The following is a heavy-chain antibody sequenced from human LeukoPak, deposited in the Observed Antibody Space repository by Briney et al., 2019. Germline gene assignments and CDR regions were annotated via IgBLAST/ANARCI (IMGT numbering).Heavy chain of an antibody. V-gene: IGHV4-59*01. CDR2: IYYSGST. CDR3: ARVGAVAEFDY. CDR1: GGSISSYY. Sequence: PSETLSLTCTVSGGSISSYYWSWIRQPPGKGLEWIGYIYYSGSTNYNPSLKSRVTISVDTSKNQFSLKLSSVTAADTAVYYCARVGAVAEFDYWGQGTLVTVSS. J-gene: IGHJ4*02. D-gene: IGHD6-19*01.